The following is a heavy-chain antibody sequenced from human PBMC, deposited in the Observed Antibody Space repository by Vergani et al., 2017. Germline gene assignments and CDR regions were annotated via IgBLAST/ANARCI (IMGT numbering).Heavy chain of an antibody. V-gene: IGHV1-2*02. CDR1: GYTFTGYY. CDR3: ARFVVVTAGALSGMDV. Sequence: QVQLVQSGAEVKKPGASVKVSCKASGYTFTGYYMHWVRQAPGQGLEWMGWINPNSGGKNYAQKFQGRVTMTRETSISTAYMELSRLRSDDTAVYYCARFVVVTAGALSGMDVWGQGTTVTVSS. D-gene: IGHD2-21*02. CDR2: INPNSGGK. J-gene: IGHJ6*02.